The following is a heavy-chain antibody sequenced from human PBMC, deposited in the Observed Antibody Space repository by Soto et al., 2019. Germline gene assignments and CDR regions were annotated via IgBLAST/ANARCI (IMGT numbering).Heavy chain of an antibody. V-gene: IGHV3-33*01. J-gene: IGHJ6*02. CDR3: ARDHLTNYYYYGMDV. D-gene: IGHD1-1*01. CDR1: GFTFSSYG. CDR2: IWYDGSNK. Sequence: PGGSLRLSCAASGFTFSSYGMHWVRQAPGKGLEWVAVIWYDGSNKYYADSVKGRFTISRDNSKNTLYLQMNSLRAEDTAVYYCARDHLTNYYYYGMDVWGQGTTVTVSS.